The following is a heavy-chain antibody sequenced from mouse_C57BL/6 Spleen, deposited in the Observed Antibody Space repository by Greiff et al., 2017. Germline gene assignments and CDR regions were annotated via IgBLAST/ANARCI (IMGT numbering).Heavy chain of an antibody. CDR2: IYPGSGST. CDR1: GYTFTSSW. V-gene: IGHV1-55*01. J-gene: IGHJ2*01. D-gene: IGHD1-1*01. Sequence: VQLQQSGAELVKPGASVKMSCKASGYTFTSSWITWVKQRPGQGLEWIGDIYPGSGSTNYNEKFKSKATLTVDTSSSTAYMQLSSLTSEDSAVYYCARGRVTTVVAEYYFDYWGQGTTLTVSS. CDR3: ARGRVTTVVAEYYFDY.